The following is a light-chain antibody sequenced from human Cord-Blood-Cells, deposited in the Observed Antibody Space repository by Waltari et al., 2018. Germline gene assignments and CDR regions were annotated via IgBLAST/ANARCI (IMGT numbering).Light chain of an antibody. V-gene: IGLV2-23*03. CDR1: SSEVGSCNL. Sequence: QSALTQPASVSGSPGQSITISCTGTSSEVGSCNLVSWYQQHPGKAPKLMIYEGSKRPSGVSNRFSCSKSGNTASLTISGLQAEDEADYYCCSYAGSSTFLVVFGGGTKLTVL. CDR3: CSYAGSSTFLVV. CDR2: EGS. J-gene: IGLJ2*01.